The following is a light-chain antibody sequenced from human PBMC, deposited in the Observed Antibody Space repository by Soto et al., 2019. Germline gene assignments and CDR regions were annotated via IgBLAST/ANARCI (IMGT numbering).Light chain of an antibody. V-gene: IGKV3-15*01. CDR2: GAS. CDR3: QQRSNWPRT. Sequence: EIVMTQSPATLSVSPGGRATLSCRASQSVSSNLAWYQQKPGQAPRLLIYGASTRATGIPAMFSGSGSGTEFTLTLSRLQSEDFAVYYCQQRSNWPRTFGQGTKVDI. J-gene: IGKJ1*01. CDR1: QSVSSN.